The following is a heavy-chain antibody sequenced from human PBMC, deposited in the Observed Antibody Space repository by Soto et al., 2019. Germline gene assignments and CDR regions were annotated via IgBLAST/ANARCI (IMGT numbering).Heavy chain of an antibody. D-gene: IGHD6-13*01. CDR2: ISYDGSNK. V-gene: IGHV3-30-3*01. CDR1: GFTFSSYA. J-gene: IGHJ6*02. CDR3: ARDMEIAAADGYYYGMDV. Sequence: PGGSLRLSCAASGFTFSSYAMHWVRQAPGKGLEWVAVISYDGSNKYYADSVKGRFTISRDNSKNTLYLQMNSLRAEDTAVYYCARDMEIAAADGYYYGMDVWGQGTTVTVSS.